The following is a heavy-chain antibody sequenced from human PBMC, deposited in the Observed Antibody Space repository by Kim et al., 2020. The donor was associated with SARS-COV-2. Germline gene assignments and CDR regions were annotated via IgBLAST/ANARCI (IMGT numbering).Heavy chain of an antibody. Sequence: GTANYAQKFQGRVTITADESTSTAYMELSSLRSEDTAVYYCARLGLGLDYWGQGTLVTVSS. CDR2: GTA. CDR3: ARLGLGLDY. J-gene: IGHJ4*02. V-gene: IGHV1-69*01. D-gene: IGHD1-26*01.